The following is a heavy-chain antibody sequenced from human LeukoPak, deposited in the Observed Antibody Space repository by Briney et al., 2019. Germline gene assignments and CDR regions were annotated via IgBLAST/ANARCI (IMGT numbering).Heavy chain of an antibody. CDR3: ARRNAMDV. J-gene: IGHJ6*02. Sequence: GGSLRLSCAASGFTFSNYWMTWVRQAPGKGLEWVANINRDGSERYYVDSVKGRFTISRDDAKSSLYLQMNSLRAEDTAVYYCARRNAMDVWGQGTTV. CDR2: INRDGSER. V-gene: IGHV3-7*03. CDR1: GFTFSNYW.